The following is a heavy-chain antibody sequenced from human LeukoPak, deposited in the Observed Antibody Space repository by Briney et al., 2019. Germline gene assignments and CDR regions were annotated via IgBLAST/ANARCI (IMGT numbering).Heavy chain of an antibody. V-gene: IGHV4-34*01. CDR1: GASHNSYY. Sequence: PSETLSLTCAVYGASHNSYYWSWIRQPPGKGLEWIGDIDHRGTATYNPSLKSRLTISADASKNQFSLKLNSVTDADTAVYYCAVGITILGVAASFDSWGQGNLVIVSS. J-gene: IGHJ4*02. D-gene: IGHD3-3*01. CDR2: IDHRGTA. CDR3: AVGITILGVAASFDS.